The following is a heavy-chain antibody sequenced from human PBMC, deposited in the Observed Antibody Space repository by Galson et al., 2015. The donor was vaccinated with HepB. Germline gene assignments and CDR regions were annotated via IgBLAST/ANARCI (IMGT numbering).Heavy chain of an antibody. CDR3: ARSPRFLAARPPEGY. D-gene: IGHD6-6*01. J-gene: IGHJ4*02. Sequence: QSGAEVKKPGESLRISCKGSGYSFTSYWISWVRQMPGKGLEWMGRIDPSDSYTNYSPSFQGHVTISADKSISTAYLQWSSLKASDTAMYYCARSPRFLAARPPEGYWGQGTLVTVSS. CDR2: IDPSDSYT. CDR1: GYSFTSYW. V-gene: IGHV5-10-1*01.